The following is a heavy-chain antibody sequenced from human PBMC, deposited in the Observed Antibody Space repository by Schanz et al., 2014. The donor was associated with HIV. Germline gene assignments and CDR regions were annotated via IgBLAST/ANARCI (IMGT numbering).Heavy chain of an antibody. CDR3: ARDADLNELWPRDYYHYTMDV. V-gene: IGHV1-2*02. D-gene: IGHD5-18*01. J-gene: IGHJ6*02. Sequence: QVQLVQSGAAVKKPGASVKVSCKASGYTFTGYYMHWIRQAPGQGLEWMGWINPNSGGTNYAQKFQGRVTMTRDTSINTAYMELSRLRSDDTAVYYCARDADLNELWPRDYYHYTMDVWGQGTTVTVSS. CDR1: GYTFTGYY. CDR2: INPNSGGT.